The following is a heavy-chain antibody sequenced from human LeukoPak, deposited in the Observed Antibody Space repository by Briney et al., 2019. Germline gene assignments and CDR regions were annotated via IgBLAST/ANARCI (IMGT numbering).Heavy chain of an antibody. CDR1: GFTFDDYA. CDR2: ISWNSGSI. J-gene: IGHJ6*02. Sequence: GGSLRLFCAASGFTFDDYAMHWVRQAPGKGLEWVSGISWNSGSIGYADSVKGRFTISRDNAKNSLYLQMNSLRAEDTALYYCAKDMAPYYYYGMDVWGQGTTVTVSS. CDR3: AKDMAPYYYYGMDV. V-gene: IGHV3-9*01.